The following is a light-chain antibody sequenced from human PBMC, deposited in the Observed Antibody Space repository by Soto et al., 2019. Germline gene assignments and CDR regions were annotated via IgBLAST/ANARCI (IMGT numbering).Light chain of an antibody. CDR3: TSYTSSGTYV. CDR1: RSDVGGYNY. V-gene: IGLV2-14*01. Sequence: SLLTQPAPLSGSPWQSITISRTGTRSDVGGYNYVSWHQQHPGKAPKLTIYDVSSRPSGVSNRFSASKSGNTASLTISGLQAEDEADYYCTSYTSSGTYVFGIGTKVTVL. J-gene: IGLJ1*01. CDR2: DVS.